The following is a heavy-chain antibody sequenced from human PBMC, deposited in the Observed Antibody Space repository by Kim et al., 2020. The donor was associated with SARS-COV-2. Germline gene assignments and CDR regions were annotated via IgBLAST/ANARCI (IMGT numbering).Heavy chain of an antibody. Sequence: SETLSLTCTVSGGSISTNYWSWIRQPPGMGLEWIGHTSHSGSTIYNSSLQSRVTISVDTFKNQFSLKLTSVTAADTAVYYCTGHVGGTTYDYSGQGTLVTVSS. CDR3: TGHVGGTTYDY. V-gene: IGHV4-59*13. CDR2: TSHSGST. J-gene: IGHJ4*02. D-gene: IGHD1-7*01. CDR1: GGSISTNY.